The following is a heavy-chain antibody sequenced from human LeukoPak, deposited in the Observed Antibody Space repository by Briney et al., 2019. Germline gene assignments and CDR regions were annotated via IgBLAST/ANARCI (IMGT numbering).Heavy chain of an antibody. Sequence: ASVKVPCKASGYTFTSYHMHWVRQAPGQGLEWMGLINLSGGSTTYAQKFQGRVTITADESTSTAYMELSSLRSEDTAVYYCARVGGYDILTGYYTLDYWGQGTLVTVSS. CDR1: GYTFTSYH. CDR3: ARVGGYDILTGYYTLDY. J-gene: IGHJ4*02. D-gene: IGHD3-9*01. V-gene: IGHV1-46*01. CDR2: INLSGGST.